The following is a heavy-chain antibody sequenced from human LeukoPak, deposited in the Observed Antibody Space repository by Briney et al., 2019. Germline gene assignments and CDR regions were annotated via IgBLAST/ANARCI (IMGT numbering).Heavy chain of an antibody. V-gene: IGHV3-30-3*01. CDR2: ISYDGSYK. CDR1: GFTFSSYA. J-gene: IGHJ3*02. D-gene: IGHD3-22*01. Sequence: GGSLRLSCAASGFTFSSYAMHWVRQAPGKGLEWVAVISYDGSYKYYADSVKGRFTISRDNSKNTLYLQMNSLRAEDTAVYYCARGLMRTRITMIVVVNNALDIWGQGTMVTVSS. CDR3: ARGLMRTRITMIVVVNNALDI.